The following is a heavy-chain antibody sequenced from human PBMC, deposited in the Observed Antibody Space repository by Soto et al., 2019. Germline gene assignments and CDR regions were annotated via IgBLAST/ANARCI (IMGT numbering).Heavy chain of an antibody. V-gene: IGHV4-39*01. CDR3: ASRCRRTSCYRY. J-gene: IGHJ4*02. CDR1: GGSISSSSYY. D-gene: IGHD2-2*01. Sequence: QLQLQESGPGLVKPSETLSLTCTVSGGSISSSSYYWGWIRQPPGKGLEWIGNVYFSGSTYYNPSLQSRVTISVDTSKNPFSLERSSVTAADTAVYYCASRCRRTSCYRYWGQGTLVIVSS. CDR2: VYFSGST.